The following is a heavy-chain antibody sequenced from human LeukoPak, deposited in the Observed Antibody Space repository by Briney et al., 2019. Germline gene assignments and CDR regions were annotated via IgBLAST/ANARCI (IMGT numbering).Heavy chain of an antibody. CDR3: ARAPNNWNDLIVAY. J-gene: IGHJ4*02. D-gene: IGHD1-1*01. CDR2: LNPNSGGT. Sequence: VASVKVSCKASGYTFTGYYMHWVRQAPGQGLEWMGWLNPNSGGTNYAQKFQGRVTMTRDTSISTAYMELRRLRSDDTAVYYCARAPNNWNDLIVAYWGQGTLVSVSS. V-gene: IGHV1-2*02. CDR1: GYTFTGYY.